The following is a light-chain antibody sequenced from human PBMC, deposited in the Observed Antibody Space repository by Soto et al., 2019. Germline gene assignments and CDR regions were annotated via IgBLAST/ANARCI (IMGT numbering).Light chain of an antibody. CDR1: QSVSSSY. Sequence: EIVLTQSPGTLSLSPGERATLSCRASQSVSSSYLAWYQHKPGQAPRLLIYGASSRATGIPDRFSGSGSGTDFTLTTSRLEPEDFAVYYCQQYCSSPHTFGQGTKLEIK. J-gene: IGKJ2*01. V-gene: IGKV3-20*01. CDR3: QQYCSSPHT. CDR2: GAS.